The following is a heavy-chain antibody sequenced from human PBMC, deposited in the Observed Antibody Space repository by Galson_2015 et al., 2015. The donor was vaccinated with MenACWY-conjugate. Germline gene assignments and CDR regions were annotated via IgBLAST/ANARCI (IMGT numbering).Heavy chain of an antibody. J-gene: IGHJ5*02. Sequence: CAISGDSVSSNSGAWNWIRQSPSRGLEWLGRTYYRSKWINDHAVSVKGRITINPDTSKNQFSLQLNSVTPEDTAVYYCASGTAAAGFRAWGQGALVTVSS. CDR2: TYYRSKWIN. CDR3: ASGTAAAGFRA. D-gene: IGHD6-13*01. V-gene: IGHV6-1*01. CDR1: GDSVSSNSGA.